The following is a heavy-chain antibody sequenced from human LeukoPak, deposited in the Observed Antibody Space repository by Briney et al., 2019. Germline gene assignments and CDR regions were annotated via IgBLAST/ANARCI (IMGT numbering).Heavy chain of an antibody. CDR3: ARSDGSSDCICVNRPIDC. CDR2: INHSGST. V-gene: IGHV4-34*01. CDR1: GGSFSGYY. J-gene: IGHJ4*02. D-gene: IGHD2-15*01. Sequence: SETLSLTCAVYGGSFSGYYWTWIRQPPGKGLEWIGEINHSGSTNSNPSLKSRVTISIDTSKKQFSLNLSSVTAADTAIYYCARSDGSSDCICVNRPIDCWGEGTLVTVSS.